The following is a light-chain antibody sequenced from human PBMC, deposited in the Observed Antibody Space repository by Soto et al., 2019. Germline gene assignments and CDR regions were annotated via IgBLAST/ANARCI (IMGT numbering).Light chain of an antibody. CDR1: QSVSSN. CDR3: QQYVASPYT. J-gene: IGKJ2*01. V-gene: IGKV3D-15*01. Sequence: VVMTQSPATVSVSPGERATLSCRASQSVSSNLAWYQQKPGQAPRLLIYDASSRATGIPDRFSASGSGTDFTLTISSLEPEDFAVYYCQQYVASPYTFGQGTKVDI. CDR2: DAS.